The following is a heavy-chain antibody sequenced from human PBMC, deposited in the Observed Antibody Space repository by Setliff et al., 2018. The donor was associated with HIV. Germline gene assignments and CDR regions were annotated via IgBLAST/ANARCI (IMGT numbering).Heavy chain of an antibody. V-gene: IGHV1-69*06. J-gene: IGHJ5*02. CDR3: APDFGDNWFDP. Sequence: ASVKVSCKASGGRISNFAISWVRQAPGQGLEWMGRIIPVYHTTDYAPQFQGRVTITADKSTSTVYMDLSNLRSDDTATYYCAPDFGDNWFDPWGQGTLVTVS. CDR1: GGRISNFA. D-gene: IGHD4-17*01. CDR2: IIPVYHTT.